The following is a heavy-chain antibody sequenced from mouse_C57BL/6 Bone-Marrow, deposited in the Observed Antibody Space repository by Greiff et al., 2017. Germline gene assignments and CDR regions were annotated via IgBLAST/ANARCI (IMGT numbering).Heavy chain of an antibody. CDR1: GYTFTSYW. J-gene: IGHJ4*01. CDR2: IVPSDSST. CDR3: ARDYGNYFYAMDY. V-gene: IGHV1-69*01. D-gene: IGHD2-1*01. Sequence: QVQLQQPGAELVMPGASVKLSCKASGYTFTSYWMHWVKQRPGQGLEWIGEIVPSDSSTNYNQKFKGKSTLTVDKSSSTAYMQLSSLTSEDSAVYYCARDYGNYFYAMDYWGQGTSVTVSA.